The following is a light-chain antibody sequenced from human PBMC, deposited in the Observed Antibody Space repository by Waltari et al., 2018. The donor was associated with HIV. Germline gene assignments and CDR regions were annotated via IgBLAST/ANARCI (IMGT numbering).Light chain of an antibody. CDR3: SSYADRNGFYVV. Sequence: QSALTQPPSASGSPGQSVTISCTGTNSDIGGFNYVSWYQHHPGKAPTLVIAEVTKLPSGVPDRFSGTKSGTTASLTVAGLQAEDEADYYCSSYADRNGFYVVFGGGTRLTVL. CDR1: NSDIGGFNY. J-gene: IGLJ2*01. V-gene: IGLV2-8*01. CDR2: EVT.